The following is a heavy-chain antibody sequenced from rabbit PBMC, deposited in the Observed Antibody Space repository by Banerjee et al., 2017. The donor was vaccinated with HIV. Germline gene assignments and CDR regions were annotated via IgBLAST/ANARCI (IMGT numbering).Heavy chain of an antibody. CDR2: IYTGSSGST. J-gene: IGHJ4*01. Sequence: QEQLEESGGDLAKPEGSLTLTCTASGFSFRSYYYMCWVRQAPGKGLEWIACIYTGSSGSTYYASWAKGRFTISKTSSTTVTLQMTSLTAADTATYFCARDLAGVIGWNFNLWGQGTLVTVS. D-gene: IGHD4-1*01. CDR1: GFSFRSYYY. CDR3: ARDLAGVIGWNFNL. V-gene: IGHV1S45*01.